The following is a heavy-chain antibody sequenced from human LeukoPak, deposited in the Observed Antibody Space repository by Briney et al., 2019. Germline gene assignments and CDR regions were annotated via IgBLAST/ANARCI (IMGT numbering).Heavy chain of an antibody. Sequence: PGGSLRLSCVVSGLTVSNVWMNWVRQAPGKGLEWVANIKQDGSEKYYVDSVKGRFTISRDNAKNSLYLQMNSLRAEDTAVYYCARDFIGSSPYYFDYWGQGTLVTVSS. J-gene: IGHJ4*02. D-gene: IGHD3-10*01. CDR2: IKQDGSEK. CDR3: ARDFIGSSPYYFDY. CDR1: GLTVSNVW. V-gene: IGHV3-7*01.